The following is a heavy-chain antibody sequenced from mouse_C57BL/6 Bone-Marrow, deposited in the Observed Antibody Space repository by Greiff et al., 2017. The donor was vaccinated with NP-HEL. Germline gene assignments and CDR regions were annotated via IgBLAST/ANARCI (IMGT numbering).Heavy chain of an antibody. CDR1: GYTFTDYN. CDR3: ARKGVYDYYWFAY. CDR2: INPNNGGT. Sequence: EVQLQQSGPELVKPGASVKMSCKASGYTFTDYNMHWVKQSHGKSLEWIGYINPNNGGTSYNQKFKGKATLTVNMSSRTAYMELRSLTSEDSAVYYCARKGVYDYYWFAYWGQGTLVTVSS. J-gene: IGHJ3*01. V-gene: IGHV1-22*01. D-gene: IGHD2-4*01.